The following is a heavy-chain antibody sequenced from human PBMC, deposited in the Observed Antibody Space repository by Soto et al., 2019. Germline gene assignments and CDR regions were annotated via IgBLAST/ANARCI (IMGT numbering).Heavy chain of an antibody. J-gene: IGHJ4*02. CDR3: VRSIHDLWSGYPQGFFDN. V-gene: IGHV3-64*02. D-gene: IGHD3-3*01. CDR1: RYSFSTYS. Sequence: PGRTQRLSCAAPRYSFSTYSMNWVRQSPGKVHENDSVIRRNGGSTFDVDAAEGRLTTARHNSHKTPYLPVGKLRTEDRAVYYSVRSIHDLWSGYPQGFFDNWEQGTLVIVSS. CDR2: IRRNGGST.